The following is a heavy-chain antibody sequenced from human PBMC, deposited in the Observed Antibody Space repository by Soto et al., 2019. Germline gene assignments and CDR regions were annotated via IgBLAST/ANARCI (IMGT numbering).Heavy chain of an antibody. CDR3: ARDLAWAFDS. CDR1: GFTFSTFS. J-gene: IGHJ4*02. Sequence: GGSLRLSCAASGFTFSTFSMNWVRQAPGKGLEWLSYIGGSGGSISYADSVKGRFTISRDNGKNTLYLQMSSLRDEDTAVYYCARDLAWAFDSWAQGALVTFSS. V-gene: IGHV3-48*02. CDR2: IGGSGGSI. D-gene: IGHD1-26*01.